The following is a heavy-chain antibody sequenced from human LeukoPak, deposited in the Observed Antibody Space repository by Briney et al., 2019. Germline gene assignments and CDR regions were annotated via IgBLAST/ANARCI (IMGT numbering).Heavy chain of an antibody. CDR2: INPSGGST. V-gene: IGHV1-46*01. J-gene: IGHJ4*02. Sequence: ASVKVSCKSSGYTFTSYYMHWVRQAPGQGLEWMGIINPSGGSTSYAQKFQGRVTMTRDTSTSTVYMELSSLGSEDTAVYYCARDYVGTSLGYWGQGTLVTVSS. D-gene: IGHD3-16*01. CDR3: ARDYVGTSLGY. CDR1: GYTFTSYY.